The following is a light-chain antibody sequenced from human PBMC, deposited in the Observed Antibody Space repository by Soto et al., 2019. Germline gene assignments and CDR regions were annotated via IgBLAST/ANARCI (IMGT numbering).Light chain of an antibody. J-gene: IGKJ5*01. CDR2: GAS. CDR3: QQLNYWPRIT. CDR1: QSVGSN. Sequence: ERVMTQSPATLAVSPGERATLSCRASQSVGSNLAWYQQKPGQAPRLLIFGASSRATGVPARFSGSGSGTEFTLTISSLQSEDFAVYYCQQLNYWPRITFGQGTRLEIK. V-gene: IGKV3-15*01.